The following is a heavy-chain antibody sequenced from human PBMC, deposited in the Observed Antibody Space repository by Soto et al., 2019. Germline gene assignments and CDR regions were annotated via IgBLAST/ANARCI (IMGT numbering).Heavy chain of an antibody. D-gene: IGHD2-21*02. CDR2: IIPIFGTP. Sequence: QVQLVQSGAEVKKPGSSVKVSCKASGGTFSSYAISWVRQAPGQGLEWMGGIIPIFGTPNYAQRFQGRVTIXXDESTTTAYMEVSSLRSEDTAVYYCAILGGAVTGIPGRWDNWGQGTLVTVSS. CDR3: AILGGAVTGIPGRWDN. V-gene: IGHV1-69*05. J-gene: IGHJ4*02. CDR1: GGTFSSYA.